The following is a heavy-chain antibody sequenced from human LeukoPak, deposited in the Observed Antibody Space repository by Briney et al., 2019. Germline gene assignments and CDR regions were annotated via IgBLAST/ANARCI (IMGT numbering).Heavy chain of an antibody. D-gene: IGHD6-6*01. CDR2: ISYDGGNK. CDR1: GFTFSSYG. CDR3: AREGGLYSSSVLSADY. V-gene: IGHV3-30*03. Sequence: GRSLRISCAATGFTFSSYGMNWVRQAPGKGLEWVAVISYDGGNKYYAESVQGRFIISRDNSKNTLFLQMNSLRAEDTAVYYCAREGGLYSSSVLSADYWGQGTLVTVSS. J-gene: IGHJ4*02.